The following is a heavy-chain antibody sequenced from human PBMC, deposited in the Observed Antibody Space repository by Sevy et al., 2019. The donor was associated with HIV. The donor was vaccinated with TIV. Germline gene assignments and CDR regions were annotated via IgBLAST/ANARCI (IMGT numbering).Heavy chain of an antibody. CDR3: ARGYSSSWYILLTY. CDR2: ISSSSSYI. D-gene: IGHD6-13*01. CDR1: GFTFSSYS. Sequence: GGSLRLSCAASGFTFSSYSMNWVRQAPGKGLEWVSSISSSSSYIYYAGSVKGRFTISRDNAKNSLYLQMNSLRAEDTAVYYCARGYSSSWYILLTYWGQGTLVTVSS. J-gene: IGHJ4*02. V-gene: IGHV3-21*01.